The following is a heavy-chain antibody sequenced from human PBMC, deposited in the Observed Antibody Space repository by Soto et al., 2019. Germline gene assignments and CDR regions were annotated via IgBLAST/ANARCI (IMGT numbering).Heavy chain of an antibody. D-gene: IGHD3-10*01. CDR1: GGTFSSYA. CDR2: IIPIFGTA. J-gene: IGHJ4*02. CDR3: ARDLTMGPTMRY. V-gene: IGHV1-69*13. Sequence: SVKVSCKASGGTFSSYAISWVRQAPGQGLEWMGGIIPIFGTANYAQKFQGRVTITADESTSTAYMELSSLRSEDTAVYYCARDLTMGPTMRYWGQGTLVTVSS.